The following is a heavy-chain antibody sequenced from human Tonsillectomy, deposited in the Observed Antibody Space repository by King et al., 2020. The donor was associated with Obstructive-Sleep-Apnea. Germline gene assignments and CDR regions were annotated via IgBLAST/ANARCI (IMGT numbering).Heavy chain of an antibody. CDR2: ISTYNGNT. CDR1: GYTFTSFG. Sequence: LQLVQSGAEVKKPGASVKVSCKASGYTFTSFGISWVRQAPGQGLEWIGWISTYNGNTNYAQKFQGRVTMTTDTSTTTGYMGLGSLGSDDTAIYYCARGLSATVTPIPFDFWGQGTLVSVSS. CDR3: ARGLSATVTPIPFDF. V-gene: IGHV1-18*04. J-gene: IGHJ4*02. D-gene: IGHD4-17*01.